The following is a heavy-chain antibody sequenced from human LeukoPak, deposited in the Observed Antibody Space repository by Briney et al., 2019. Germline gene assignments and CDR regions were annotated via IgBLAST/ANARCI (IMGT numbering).Heavy chain of an antibody. Sequence: ASVKVSCKASGGTFSSYAISWVRQATGQGLEWMGWMNPNSGNTGYAQKFQGRVTITRNTSISTAYMELSSLRSEDTAVYYCARGAEAAFDIWGQGTMVTVSS. CDR2: MNPNSGNT. V-gene: IGHV1-8*03. CDR3: ARGAEAAFDI. CDR1: GGTFSSYA. J-gene: IGHJ3*02.